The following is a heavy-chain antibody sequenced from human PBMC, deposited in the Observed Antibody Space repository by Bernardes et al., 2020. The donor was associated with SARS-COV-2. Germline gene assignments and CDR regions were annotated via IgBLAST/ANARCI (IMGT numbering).Heavy chain of an antibody. Sequence: GGSLGLSCAASGFTFSSYGMHWVRQAPGKGLEWVAVISYDGSNKYYADSVKGRFTISRDNSKNTLYLQMNSLRAEDTAVYYCAKDLTYYDFWSGYFPESKPYYCYGIDVWGQETMVTVSS. D-gene: IGHD3-3*01. J-gene: IGHJ6*02. V-gene: IGHV3-30*18. CDR2: ISYDGSNK. CDR1: GFTFSSYG. CDR3: AKDLTYYDFWSGYFPESKPYYCYGIDV.